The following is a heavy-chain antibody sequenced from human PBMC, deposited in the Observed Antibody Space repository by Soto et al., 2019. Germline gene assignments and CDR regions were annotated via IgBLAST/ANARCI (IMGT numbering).Heavy chain of an antibody. CDR1: GYTFTGYY. CDR2: INPNSGGT. D-gene: IGHD2-21*02. CDR3: ARVRHCGGDCDSAPVGYYGMDV. V-gene: IGHV1-2*04. Sequence: ASVKVSCKASGYTFTGYYMHWVRQAPGQGLEWMGWINPNSGGTNYAQKFQGWVTMTRDTSISTAYMELSRLRSDDTAVYYCARVRHCGGDCDSAPVGYYGMDVWGQGTTVTVSS. J-gene: IGHJ6*02.